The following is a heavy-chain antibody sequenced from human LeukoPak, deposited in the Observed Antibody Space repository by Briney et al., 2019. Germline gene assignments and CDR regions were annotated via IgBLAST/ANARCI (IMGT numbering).Heavy chain of an antibody. Sequence: PGGSLRLSCAASGFTFSSYGMHSVRQAPAKGLEWVAFIRYDGSNKYYADSVKGRFTISRDNSKNTMYLQMNSLRAEDTAVYYCAKDPLLTGTTGYWGQGTLVTVSS. CDR3: AKDPLLTGTTGY. J-gene: IGHJ4*02. D-gene: IGHD1-7*01. CDR2: IRYDGSNK. CDR1: GFTFSSYG. V-gene: IGHV3-30*02.